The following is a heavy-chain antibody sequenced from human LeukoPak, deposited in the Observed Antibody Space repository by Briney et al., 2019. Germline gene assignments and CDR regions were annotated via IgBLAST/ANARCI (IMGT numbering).Heavy chain of an antibody. D-gene: IGHD2-8*01. CDR1: GFTFSSYG. Sequence: PGGSLRLSCVASGFTFSSYGMSWVRQAPGKGLEWVSTISGSGGSTYYADSVKGRFTISRDNSKNTLYLQMNSLRAEDTAVYYCAKDPNMLGGFDPWGQGTLVTVSS. CDR3: AKDPNMLGGFDP. J-gene: IGHJ5*02. CDR2: ISGSGGST. V-gene: IGHV3-23*01.